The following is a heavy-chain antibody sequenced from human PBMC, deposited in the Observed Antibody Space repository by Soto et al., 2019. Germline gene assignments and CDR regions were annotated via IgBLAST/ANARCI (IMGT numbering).Heavy chain of an antibody. V-gene: IGHV3-30*03. CDR2: ISYDGSNK. Sequence: GGSLRLSCAASGFTFSSYGMHWVRQAPGKGLEWVAVISYDGSNKYYADSVKGRFTISRDNSKNTLYLQMNSLRAEDTAVYYFAAAEIYYYYYIDYSGQGTLVTVSS. D-gene: IGHD3-16*01. J-gene: IGHJ4*02. CDR3: AAAEIYYYYYIDY. CDR1: GFTFSSYG.